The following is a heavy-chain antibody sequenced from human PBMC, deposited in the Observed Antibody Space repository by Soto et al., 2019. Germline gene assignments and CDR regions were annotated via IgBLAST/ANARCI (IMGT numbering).Heavy chain of an antibody. CDR2: IYPSGST. Sequence: SETLSLTCTVSGGSISGHSWIWIRQSAGRGLEWIGHIYPSGSTSYNPFLRSRVTMSLDTSMNQIFLNLTSVTAADTAVFYCVRGRSYSVYDFWGPGTLVTVSS. J-gene: IGHJ4*02. D-gene: IGHD5-12*01. V-gene: IGHV4-4*07. CDR3: VRGRSYSVYDF. CDR1: GGSISGHS.